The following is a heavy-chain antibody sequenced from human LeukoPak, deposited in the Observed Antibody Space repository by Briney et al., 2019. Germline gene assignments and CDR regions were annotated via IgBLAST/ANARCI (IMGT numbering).Heavy chain of an antibody. J-gene: IGHJ4*02. V-gene: IGHV3-7*01. CDR3: AGDGALNTIFDY. D-gene: IGHD3-3*01. Sequence: GGSLRLSCAASGYTLGNYWIGWVRQAPQKRMEWVANTKPDGSAECYADSVRGRFTTSRDNANHFLYLQMNSLRAEDTAVYYCAGDGALNTIFDYWGQGTLVTVSS. CDR2: TKPDGSAE. CDR1: GYTLGNYW.